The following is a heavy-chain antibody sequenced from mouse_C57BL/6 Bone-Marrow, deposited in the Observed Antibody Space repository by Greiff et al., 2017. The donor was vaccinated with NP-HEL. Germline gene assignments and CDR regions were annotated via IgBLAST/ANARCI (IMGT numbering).Heavy chain of an antibody. J-gene: IGHJ3*01. CDR3: ARDYGSSYLFAY. D-gene: IGHD1-1*01. CDR2: IYPRSGNT. Sequence: QVQLKESGAELARPGASVKLSCKASGYTFTSYGISWVKQRTGQGLEWIGEIYPRSGNTYYIEKFKGKATLTADKSSSTAYMELRSLTSEDSAVYFCARDYGSSYLFAYWGQGTLVTVSA. CDR1: GYTFTSYG. V-gene: IGHV1-81*01.